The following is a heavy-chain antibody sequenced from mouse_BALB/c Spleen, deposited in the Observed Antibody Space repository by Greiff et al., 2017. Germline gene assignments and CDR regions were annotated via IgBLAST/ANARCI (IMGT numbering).Heavy chain of an antibody. CDR2: INPSNGGT. Sequence: QVQLQQSGAELVKPGASVKLSCKASGYTFTSYYMYWVKQRPGQGLEWIGEINPSNGGTNFNEKFKSKATLTVDKSSSTAYMQLSSLTSEDSAVYYCTRCYYGSTGCAYWGQGTLVTVSA. J-gene: IGHJ3*01. V-gene: IGHV1S81*02. CDR3: TRCYYGSTGCAY. D-gene: IGHD1-2*01. CDR1: GYTFTSYY.